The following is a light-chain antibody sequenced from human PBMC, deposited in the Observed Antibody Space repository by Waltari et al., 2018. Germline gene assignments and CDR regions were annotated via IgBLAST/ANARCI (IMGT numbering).Light chain of an antibody. CDR1: TIGNKN. J-gene: IGLJ3*02. CDR3: QVWDSSRHHWV. V-gene: IGLV3-21*02. Sequence: SYVLTQAPSVSVAPGQTASVTCGGDTIGNKNVHWYRQKPGQAPVLVVHDDTARPSGIPARLSGSNFGNTATLTISRVEAGDEADYYCQVWDSSRHHWVFGGGTTLTVL. CDR2: DDT.